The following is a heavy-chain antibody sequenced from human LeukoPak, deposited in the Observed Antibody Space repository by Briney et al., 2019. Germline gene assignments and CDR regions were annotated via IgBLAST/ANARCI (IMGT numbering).Heavy chain of an antibody. Sequence: GGSQRLSCAGSTFAFGGYWIHWVRQLPGKGRAWVSRIDSAGGRIQWADSVKGRFTISRDNAKNTVYLQMNRLRPEDSAVYYCVADRGNWSGGDFWGRGTLVIVSS. CDR1: TFAFGGYW. J-gene: IGHJ4*02. CDR2: IDSAGGRI. D-gene: IGHD3-10*01. CDR3: VADRGNWSGGDF. V-gene: IGHV3-74*01.